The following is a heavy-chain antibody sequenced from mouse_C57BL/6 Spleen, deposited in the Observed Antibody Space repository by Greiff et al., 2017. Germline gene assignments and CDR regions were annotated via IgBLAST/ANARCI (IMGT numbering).Heavy chain of an antibody. CDR1: GYTFTDYE. CDR2: IDPETGGT. Sequence: QVQLKESGAELVRPGASVTLSCKASGYTFTDYEMHWVKQTPVHGLEWIGAIDPETGGTAYNQKFKGKAILTADKSSSTAYIELRSLTSEDSAVYYCTRKRTFFDYWGQGTTLTVSS. CDR3: TRKRTFFDY. V-gene: IGHV1-15*01. J-gene: IGHJ2*01.